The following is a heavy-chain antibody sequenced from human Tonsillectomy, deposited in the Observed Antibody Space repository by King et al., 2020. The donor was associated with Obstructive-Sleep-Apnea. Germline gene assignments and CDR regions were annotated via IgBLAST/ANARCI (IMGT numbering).Heavy chain of an antibody. CDR3: ARLENSGWDPLYYFTH. CDR1: GYDFNHYW. J-gene: IGHJ4*02. D-gene: IGHD6-19*01. Sequence: VQLVQSRAEARKPGESLRISCEASGYDFNHYWVAWVRQMPGKGLEWMGTIYPGDSDVRYRPSFRGQVTISADKSINTAYLQWGRLKASDTAMYYCARLENSGWDPLYYFTHWGQGTLVTVSS. V-gene: IGHV5-51*01. CDR2: IYPGDSDV.